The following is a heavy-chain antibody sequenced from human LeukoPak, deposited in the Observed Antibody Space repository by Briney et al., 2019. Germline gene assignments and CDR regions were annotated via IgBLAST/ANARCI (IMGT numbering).Heavy chain of an antibody. V-gene: IGHV3-7*01. CDR3: ARVGAATFYWYYMDV. Sequence: GGSLRLSCEASGFSFSSYWMSWVRQAPGKGPEWVANIKQDGSEKYYLDSLKGRFAVSRDNAKNSLYLQINSLRVGDTAVYFCARVGAATFYWYYMDVWGKGTTVTVSS. CDR2: IKQDGSEK. J-gene: IGHJ6*03. D-gene: IGHD2/OR15-2a*01. CDR1: GFSFSSYW.